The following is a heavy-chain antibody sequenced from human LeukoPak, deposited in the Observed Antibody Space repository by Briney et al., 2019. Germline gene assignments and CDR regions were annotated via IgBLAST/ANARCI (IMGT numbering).Heavy chain of an antibody. D-gene: IGHD3-22*01. J-gene: IGHJ3*02. CDR1: GGSISSYY. V-gene: IGHV4-59*08. CDR2: IYYSGST. CDR3: ARHTSITMIVVDDAFDI. Sequence: SETLSLTCTVSGGSISSYYWSWIRQPPGKGLEWIGYIYYSGSTNYNPSLKSRVTISVDTSKNQFSLKLSSVTAADTAVYYCARHTSITMIVVDDAFDIWGQGTMVTVSS.